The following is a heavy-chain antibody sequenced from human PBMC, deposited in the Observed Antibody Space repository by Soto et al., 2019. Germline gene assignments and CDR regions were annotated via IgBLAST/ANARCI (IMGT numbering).Heavy chain of an antibody. CDR3: RVYKVGFGGNGY. J-gene: IGHJ4*02. CDR1: GVSVTSDSHH. Sequence: QVQVQESGPGLVKPSETLSLTCAVSGVSVTSDSHHFVWIRQPPGKGLEWIGQTGSTNYNPSLRSRISISRDTSKNQCSLNLSSVTSADTAVYYCRVYKVGFGGNGYCGQGTLVTISS. CDR2: QTGST. D-gene: IGHD1-1*01. V-gene: IGHV4-61*01.